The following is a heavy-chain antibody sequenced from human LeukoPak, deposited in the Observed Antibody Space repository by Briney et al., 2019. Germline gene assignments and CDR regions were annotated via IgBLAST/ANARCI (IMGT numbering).Heavy chain of an antibody. Sequence: GRSLRLSCAASGFTFSSYGMHWVRQAPGKGLEWVVVISYDGSNKYYADSVKGRFTISRDNSKNTLYLQMNSLRAEDTAVYYCAKVQQLVSNYYYCGMDVWGQGTTVTVSS. V-gene: IGHV3-30*18. J-gene: IGHJ6*02. D-gene: IGHD6-13*01. CDR1: GFTFSSYG. CDR2: ISYDGSNK. CDR3: AKVQQLVSNYYYCGMDV.